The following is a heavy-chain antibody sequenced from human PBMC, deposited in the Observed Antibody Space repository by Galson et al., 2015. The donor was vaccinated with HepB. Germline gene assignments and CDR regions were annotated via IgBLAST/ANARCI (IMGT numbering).Heavy chain of an antibody. V-gene: IGHV3-48*01. D-gene: IGHD3-10*01. J-gene: IGHJ3*02. CDR1: GFTFSRYA. Sequence: SLRLSCAASGFTFSRYAMNWVRQAPGKGLEWVSYISKGGDIIFYADSVKGRFTISRDTAQNSVYLLMNNLRADDTAVYYCARVSLRAFDIWGQGTLVTVSS. CDR3: ARVSLRAFDI. CDR2: ISKGGDII.